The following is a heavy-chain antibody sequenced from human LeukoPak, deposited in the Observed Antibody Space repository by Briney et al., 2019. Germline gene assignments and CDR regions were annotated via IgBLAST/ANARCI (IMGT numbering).Heavy chain of an antibody. CDR3: STAKFDY. CDR1: GSTLSSYS. V-gene: IGHV3-48*01. CDR2: ISISGTTI. J-gene: IGHJ4*02. Sequence: GGSLRLSCAASGSTLSSYSMNWVRQAPGKGLEWVSHISISGTTIHYADSVKGRFTISRDSAKNSLYLQLSSLRGEDTAVYYCSTAKFDYWGQGTLLTVPS.